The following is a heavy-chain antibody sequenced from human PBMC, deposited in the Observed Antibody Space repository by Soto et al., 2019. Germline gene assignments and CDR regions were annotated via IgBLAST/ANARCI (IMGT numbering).Heavy chain of an antibody. Sequence: PSETLSLTCSVSGGSISSNSYSWGWIRQPPGKGLEWIGTLYSSRDTYYSPSLKSRVTISADTSQNQFSLDLTSVTATDTAVYFCARHPGYCSGGSCNGQYTLDVWGQGTTVTVSS. CDR2: LYSSRDT. CDR1: GGSISSNSYS. CDR3: ARHPGYCSGGSCNGQYTLDV. V-gene: IGHV4-39*01. D-gene: IGHD2-15*01. J-gene: IGHJ6*02.